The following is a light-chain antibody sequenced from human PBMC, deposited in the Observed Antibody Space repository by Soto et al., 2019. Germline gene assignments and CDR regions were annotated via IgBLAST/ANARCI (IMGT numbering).Light chain of an antibody. J-gene: IGKJ4*01. V-gene: IGKV3-15*01. Sequence: ETVMTQSPDTLSASPGERVTLSCRASQSVGTNMAWYQLKPGQPPRLIIYVASMRAPGIPARFSGSGSGTEFTLTVTSLPSEDFAVYYCQQFVNWPPTFGGGTKVEIK. CDR2: VAS. CDR3: QQFVNWPPT. CDR1: QSVGTN.